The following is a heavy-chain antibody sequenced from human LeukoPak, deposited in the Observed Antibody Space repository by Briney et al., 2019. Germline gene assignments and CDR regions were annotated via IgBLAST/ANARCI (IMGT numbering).Heavy chain of an antibody. D-gene: IGHD6-19*01. V-gene: IGHV1-2*02. CDR3: ARGETSGWYFGLDY. CDR2: INPNSGAT. CDR1: GYIFTGYY. Sequence: GASVKVSCKASGYIFTGYYLHWVRLVPGQGLEWLGWINPNSGATKFAQKFQGRVTMTRDTSISTAYMELKGLRSDDTAMYYCARGETSGWYFGLDYWGQGTLVTVSS. J-gene: IGHJ4*02.